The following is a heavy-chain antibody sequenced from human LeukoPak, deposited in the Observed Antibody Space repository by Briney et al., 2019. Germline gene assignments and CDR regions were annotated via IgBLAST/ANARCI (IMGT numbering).Heavy chain of an antibody. Sequence: ASVKVSCKASGYTFTSYYMHWVRQAPGQGLEWMGIINPSGGSISYAQKFQGRVTMTRDTSTSTVYMELSSLRSEDTAVYYCARSPSNGDYVDYWGQGTLVTVSS. J-gene: IGHJ4*02. CDR3: ARSPSNGDYVDY. CDR1: GYTFTSYY. V-gene: IGHV1-46*01. D-gene: IGHD4-17*01. CDR2: INPSGGSI.